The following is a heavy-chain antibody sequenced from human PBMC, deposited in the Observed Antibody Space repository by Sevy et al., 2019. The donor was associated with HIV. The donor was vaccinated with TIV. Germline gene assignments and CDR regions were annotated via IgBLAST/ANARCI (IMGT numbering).Heavy chain of an antibody. D-gene: IGHD5-12*01. Sequence: GESLKISCKGSGYSFTSYWIGWVRQMPGKGLEWMGIIYPGDSDTRYCPSFQGQVTISADKSISTAYLQWSSLKASDTAMYYCARRTRGCSGYAQDAFDIWGQGTMVTVSS. CDR2: IYPGDSDT. J-gene: IGHJ3*02. CDR3: ARRTRGCSGYAQDAFDI. CDR1: GYSFTSYW. V-gene: IGHV5-51*01.